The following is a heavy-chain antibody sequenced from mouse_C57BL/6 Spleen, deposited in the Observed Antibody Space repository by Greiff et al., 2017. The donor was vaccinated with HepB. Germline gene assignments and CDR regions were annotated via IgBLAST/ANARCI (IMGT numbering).Heavy chain of an antibody. Sequence: QVQLKESGAELVRPGASVKLSCKASGYTFTDYYINWVKQRPGQGLEWIARIYPGSGNTYYNEKFKGKATLTAEKSSSTAYMQLSSLTSEDSAVYFCARQLRLQVYFDYWGQGTTLTVSS. CDR2: IYPGSGNT. CDR1: GYTFTDYY. J-gene: IGHJ2*01. V-gene: IGHV1-76*01. CDR3: ARQLRLQVYFDY. D-gene: IGHD3-2*02.